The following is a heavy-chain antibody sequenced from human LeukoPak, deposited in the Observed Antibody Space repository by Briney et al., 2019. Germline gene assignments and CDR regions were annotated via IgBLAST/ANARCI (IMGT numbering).Heavy chain of an antibody. CDR2: ISGSGGST. CDR1: GFTFSSYA. J-gene: IGHJ4*02. D-gene: IGHD1-26*01. CDR3: ARVGATWGGLFDY. Sequence: GGSLRLSCAASGFTFSSYAMSWVRQAPGKGLEWVSAISGSGGSTYYADSAKGRFTISRDNSKNTLYLQMNSLRAEDTAVYYCARVGATWGGLFDYWGQGTLVAVSS. V-gene: IGHV3-23*01.